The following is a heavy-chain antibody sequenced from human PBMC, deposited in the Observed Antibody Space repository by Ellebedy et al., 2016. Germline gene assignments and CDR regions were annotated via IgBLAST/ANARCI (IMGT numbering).Heavy chain of an antibody. CDR1: GGSISSYY. Sequence: SETLSLTCTVSGGSISSYYWSWIRQPPGKALEWIGYIYYSGSTNYNPSLKSRATISVDTSKNQFSLKLTSVTAADTAVYYCARVSVGQQLEDWGQGTLVTVSS. V-gene: IGHV4-59*01. CDR2: IYYSGST. J-gene: IGHJ4*02. D-gene: IGHD6-13*01. CDR3: ARVSVGQQLED.